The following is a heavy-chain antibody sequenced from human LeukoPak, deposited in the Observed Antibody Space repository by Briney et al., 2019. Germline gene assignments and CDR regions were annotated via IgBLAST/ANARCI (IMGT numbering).Heavy chain of an antibody. J-gene: IGHJ3*02. Sequence: PSETLSLTCTVSGGSISSGGYYWSWIRQPPGKGLEWIGYIYHSGSTYYNPSLKSRVTISVDRSKSQFSLKLSSVTAADTAVYYCARDGRYCSGGSCYSSAFDIWGQGTMVTVSS. CDR1: GGSISSGGYY. V-gene: IGHV4-30-2*01. CDR2: IYHSGST. CDR3: ARDGRYCSGGSCYSSAFDI. D-gene: IGHD2-15*01.